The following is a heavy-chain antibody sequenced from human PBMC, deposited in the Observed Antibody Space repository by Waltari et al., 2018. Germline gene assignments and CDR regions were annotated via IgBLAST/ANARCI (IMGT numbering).Heavy chain of an antibody. Sequence: EALLVESGGNLVQPGGSLRLPCEAPGFTLSDHCMTWVRQVPGKGLEWVASINQDGETNYVASVKGRFTISRDNAKKSLVLLLNNLRADDSAIYYCARDPTLFGVRQNYFDSWGQGTLVTVSS. V-gene: IGHV3-7*04. D-gene: IGHD3-3*01. CDR2: INQDGET. CDR1: GFTLSDHC. CDR3: ARDPTLFGVRQNYFDS. J-gene: IGHJ4*02.